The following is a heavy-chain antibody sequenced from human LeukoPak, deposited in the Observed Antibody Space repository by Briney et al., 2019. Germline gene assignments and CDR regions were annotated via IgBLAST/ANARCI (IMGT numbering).Heavy chain of an antibody. D-gene: IGHD4-17*01. CDR2: ISAYNGNT. V-gene: IGHV1-18*01. CDR3: ARDLDYGDYVNYFDY. Sequence: GASVKVSCKASGYTFTSYGISWVRQAPGQGLEWVGWISAYNGNTNYAQKLQGRVTMTTDTSTSTAHMELRSLRSDDTAVYYCARDLDYGDYVNYFDYWGQGTLVTVSS. CDR1: GYTFTSYG. J-gene: IGHJ4*02.